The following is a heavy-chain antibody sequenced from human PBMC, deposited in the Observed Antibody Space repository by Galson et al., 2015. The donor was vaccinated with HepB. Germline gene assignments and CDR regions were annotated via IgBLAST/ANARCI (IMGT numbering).Heavy chain of an antibody. J-gene: IGHJ3*02. V-gene: IGHV3-21*01. Sequence: SLRLSCAASGFTFSSYSMNWVRQAPRKGLEWVSSISSSSSYIYYADSVKGRFTISRDNAKNSLYLQMNSLRAEDTAVYYCARAEITTHAFDIWGQGTMVTVSS. D-gene: IGHD3-22*01. CDR1: GFTFSSYS. CDR3: ARAEITTHAFDI. CDR2: ISSSSSYI.